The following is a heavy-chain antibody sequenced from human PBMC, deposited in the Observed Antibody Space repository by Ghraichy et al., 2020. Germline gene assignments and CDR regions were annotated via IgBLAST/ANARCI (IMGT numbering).Heavy chain of an antibody. V-gene: IGHV3-23*01. J-gene: IGHJ4*02. D-gene: IGHD1-14*01. Sequence: LSLTCAASGFTFSSYAMSWVRQAPGKGLEWVSAISGSGGSTYYADSVKGRFTISRDNSKNTLYLQMNSLRAEDTAVYYCAKARRKVPEIFDYWGQGTLVTVSS. CDR2: ISGSGGST. CDR1: GFTFSSYA. CDR3: AKARRKVPEIFDY.